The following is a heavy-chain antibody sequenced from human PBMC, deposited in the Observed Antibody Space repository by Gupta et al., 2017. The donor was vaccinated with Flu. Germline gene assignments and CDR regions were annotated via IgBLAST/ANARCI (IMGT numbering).Heavy chain of an antibody. J-gene: IGHJ2*01. CDR3: ARKDFIGWYYGL. V-gene: IGHV4-59*10. CDR1: SISGSY. D-gene: IGHD3-10*01. Sequence: SISGSYWSWMRRAAENGLEWIGRVSNTGGTLYNPSLTSRVTMSVDTSKNQFSLKMSSVTAADTAVYYCARKDFIGWYYGLWGRGTLVTDSS. CDR2: VSNTGGT.